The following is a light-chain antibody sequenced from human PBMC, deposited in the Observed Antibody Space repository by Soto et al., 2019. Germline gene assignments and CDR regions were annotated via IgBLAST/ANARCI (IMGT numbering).Light chain of an antibody. CDR3: QSYDSSLSGYVV. V-gene: IGLV1-40*01. CDR1: SSNIGAGYD. CDR2: GNS. J-gene: IGLJ2*01. Sequence: QSVLTQPPSVSGAPGQRVTISCTGSSSNIGAGYDVHWYQQLPGTAPKLLIYGNSNRPSGVPDRFSGSKSGTSASLAITGLQAEDEADYSCQSYDSSLSGYVVFCGGTKLTVL.